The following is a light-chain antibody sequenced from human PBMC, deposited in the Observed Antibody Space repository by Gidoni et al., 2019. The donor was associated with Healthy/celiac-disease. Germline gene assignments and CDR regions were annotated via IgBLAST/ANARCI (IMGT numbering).Light chain of an antibody. CDR1: QSVSSN. Sequence: SQSVSSNLAWYQQKPGQAPRLLIYGASTRATGIPARFSGSGSGTEFTLTISSLQSEDFAVYYCQQYNNWPPWTFGQGTKVEIK. CDR3: QQYNNWPPWT. CDR2: GAS. J-gene: IGKJ1*01. V-gene: IGKV3-15*01.